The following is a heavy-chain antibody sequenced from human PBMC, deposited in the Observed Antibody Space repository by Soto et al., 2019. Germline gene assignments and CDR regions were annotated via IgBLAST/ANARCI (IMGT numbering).Heavy chain of an antibody. Sequence: ASVKVSCKTSGYTFSSYTIAWVRQAPGQGLEWLGWISPDDGNTEYEQKFQGRVTMTADTLTSNAYMELRSLKYDDTAVYYCARVEAPFGESLHWGQGTPVTVSS. V-gene: IGHV1-18*01. CDR3: ARVEAPFGESLH. CDR1: GYTFSSYT. D-gene: IGHD3-10*01. CDR2: ISPDDGNT. J-gene: IGHJ4*02.